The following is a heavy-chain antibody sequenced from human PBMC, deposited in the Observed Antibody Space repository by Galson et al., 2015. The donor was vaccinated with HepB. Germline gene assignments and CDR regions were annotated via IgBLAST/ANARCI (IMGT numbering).Heavy chain of an antibody. CDR3: ARHLYGSGSYYWYFDL. D-gene: IGHD3-10*01. Sequence: QSGAEVKKPGESLRISCKGSGYSFTSYWTSWVRQMPGKGLEWMGRIDPSDSYTNYSPSFQGHVTISADKSISTAYLQWSSLKASDTAMYYCARHLYGSGSYYWYFDLWGRGTLVTVSS. CDR2: IDPSDSYT. CDR1: GYSFTSYW. V-gene: IGHV5-10-1*01. J-gene: IGHJ2*01.